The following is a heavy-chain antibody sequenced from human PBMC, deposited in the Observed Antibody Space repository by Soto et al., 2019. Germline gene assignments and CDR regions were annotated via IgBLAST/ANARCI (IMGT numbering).Heavy chain of an antibody. J-gene: IGHJ6*02. CDR1: GYTFTSYC. Sequence: ASVNVSYKSSGYTFTSYCMSWVRQAPGQGLEWMGWISAYNGNTNYAQKLQGRVTMTTDTSTSTAYMELRSLRSDDTAVYYCARVHYDFWSGYLTTYGMDVWGQGTTVTVSS. CDR3: ARVHYDFWSGYLTTYGMDV. D-gene: IGHD3-3*01. CDR2: ISAYNGNT. V-gene: IGHV1-18*01.